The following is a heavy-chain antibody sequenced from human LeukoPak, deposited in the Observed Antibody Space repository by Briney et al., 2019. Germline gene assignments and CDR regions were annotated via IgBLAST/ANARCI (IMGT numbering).Heavy chain of an antibody. CDR2: IYYSGST. D-gene: IGHD2-2*02. CDR3: ARYSVVVVPAAITSNYYYYYYMDV. CDR1: GGSISSGDYY. J-gene: IGHJ6*03. Sequence: PSETLSLTCTVSGGSISSGDYYWSWIRQPPGKGLEWIGYIYYSGSTYYNPSLKSRVTISVDTSKNQFSLKLSSVTAADTAVYYCARYSVVVVPAAITSNYYYYYYMDVWGKGTTVTASS. V-gene: IGHV4-30-4*08.